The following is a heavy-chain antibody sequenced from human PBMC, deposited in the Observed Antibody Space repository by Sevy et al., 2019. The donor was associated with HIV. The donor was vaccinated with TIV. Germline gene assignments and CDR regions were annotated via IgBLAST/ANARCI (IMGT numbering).Heavy chain of an antibody. Sequence: SETLSLTCAVHDGSFSGYYWNWIRQLPRKGLEWIGEINEIGITYYNPSLKSRVTISVDTSKKQFTLKLNSVTAADTAVYFCARSPPVVVVPGAPSWFDPWGQGTLVTVSS. CDR1: DGSFSGYY. V-gene: IGHV4-34*01. D-gene: IGHD2-2*01. J-gene: IGHJ5*02. CDR2: INEIGIT. CDR3: ARSPPVVVVPGAPSWFDP.